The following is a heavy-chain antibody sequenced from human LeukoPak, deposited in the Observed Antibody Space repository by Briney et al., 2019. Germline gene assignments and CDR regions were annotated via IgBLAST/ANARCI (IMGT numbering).Heavy chain of an antibody. CDR3: ARHVIESEQLVRNYYYYMDV. Sequence: GESLKISCKGSGYSFTSYWIGWVRQMPGKGLEWMGIIYPGDSDTRYSPSFQGQVTISADKSISTAYLQWSSLKASDTAMYYCARHVIESEQLVRNYYYYMDVWGKGTTVTVSS. V-gene: IGHV5-51*01. D-gene: IGHD6-13*01. CDR1: GYSFTSYW. J-gene: IGHJ6*03. CDR2: IYPGDSDT.